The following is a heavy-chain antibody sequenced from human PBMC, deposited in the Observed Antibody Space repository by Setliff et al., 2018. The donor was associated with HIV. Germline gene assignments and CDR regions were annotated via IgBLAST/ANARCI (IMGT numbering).Heavy chain of an antibody. Sequence: PGESLKISCKGSGYSFSTYWIGWVRQMPGKGLEWMGIIYPGDSDTTYSPSFQGQVTISADKAISTAYLQWSSLKASDTGMYYCARAGRGGGSYWTFDYWGQGTLVTVSS. CDR3: ARAGRGGGSYWTFDY. CDR2: IYPGDSDT. D-gene: IGHD1-26*01. J-gene: IGHJ4*02. V-gene: IGHV5-51*01. CDR1: GYSFSTYW.